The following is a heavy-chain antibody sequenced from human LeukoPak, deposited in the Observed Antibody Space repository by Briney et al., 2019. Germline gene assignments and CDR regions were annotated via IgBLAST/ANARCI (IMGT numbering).Heavy chain of an antibody. Sequence: ASVKVSCTASGYTFTGYYMHWVRHAPGQGLEWMGWINPNSGGTNYAQKFQGRVTMTRDTSISTAYMELSRLRSDDTAVYYCAREKKGYCSSTSCQRPQIDYWGQGTLVTVSS. V-gene: IGHV1-2*02. D-gene: IGHD2-2*01. CDR1: GYTFTGYY. J-gene: IGHJ4*02. CDR3: AREKKGYCSSTSCQRPQIDY. CDR2: INPNSGGT.